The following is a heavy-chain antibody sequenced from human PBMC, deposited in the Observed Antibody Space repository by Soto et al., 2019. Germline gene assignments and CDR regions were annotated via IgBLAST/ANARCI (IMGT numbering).Heavy chain of an antibody. D-gene: IGHD6-19*01. CDR1: LSTFTRYA. Sequence: ASVKFSCKASLSTFTRYAIHWLRQAPGQGLEWMGWINAGNGNVKYSEKLQGRVTITRDTSAKTGYLDLSSLRSEDTAVYYCASGRGGWYFDYWGQGTQVTVSA. CDR3: ASGRGGWYFDY. V-gene: IGHV1-3*01. J-gene: IGHJ4*02. CDR2: INAGNGNV.